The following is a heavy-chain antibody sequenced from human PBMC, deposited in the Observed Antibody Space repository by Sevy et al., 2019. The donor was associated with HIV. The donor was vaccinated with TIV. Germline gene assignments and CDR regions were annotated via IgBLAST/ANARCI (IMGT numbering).Heavy chain of an antibody. Sequence: SETLSLTYTVSGASISDYYWTWIRQPPGKALEWIGYIYYSGTISYNPSLKSRVTISGESSKNQISLKLISVTAADTAVYYCARFGDYYDSSGYDTPTAVDIWGQGTMVTVSS. V-gene: IGHV4-59*08. D-gene: IGHD3-22*01. CDR3: ARFGDYYDSSGYDTPTAVDI. J-gene: IGHJ3*02. CDR2: IYYSGTI. CDR1: GASISDYY.